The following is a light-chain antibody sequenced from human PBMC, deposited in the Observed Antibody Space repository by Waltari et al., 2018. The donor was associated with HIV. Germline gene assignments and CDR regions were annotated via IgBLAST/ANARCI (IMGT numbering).Light chain of an antibody. CDR1: NIAYKS. J-gene: IGLJ3*02. V-gene: IGLV3-21*04. CDR3: QVWDSSTDHVV. Sequence: SYVLTQPPSVSLAPGQTANITCGGSNIAYKSVPWYQKKTGRAPKLLIFYDTDRPSGIPQRISGSNSGDTATLTIRRVGPGDEADYFCQVWDSSTDHVVFGGGTKLTVL. CDR2: YDT.